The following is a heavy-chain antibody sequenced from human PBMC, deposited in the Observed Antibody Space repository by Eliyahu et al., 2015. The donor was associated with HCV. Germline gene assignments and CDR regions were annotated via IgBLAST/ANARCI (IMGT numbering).Heavy chain of an antibody. V-gene: IGHV1-2*02. D-gene: IGHD3-3*01. CDR3: ARDRAYFDFLSGHNYHYGIDV. CDR2: INPKSGGT. J-gene: IGHJ6*02. Sequence: QVQLVQSGAAVNKPGASVKVSCTASGYXFTDKYIHWVRQAPGQGLEWMGWINPKSGGTYLAQRFQGRVTMTRDTSMSTXYMELSGLRSDDTAVYYCARDRAYFDFLSGHNYHYGIDVWGQGTTVNVSS. CDR1: GYXFTDKY.